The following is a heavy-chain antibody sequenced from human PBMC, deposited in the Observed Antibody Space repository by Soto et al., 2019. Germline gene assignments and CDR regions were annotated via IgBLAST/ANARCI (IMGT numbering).Heavy chain of an antibody. CDR1: GFTFSSYG. D-gene: IGHD3-10*01. J-gene: IGHJ4*02. CDR3: ARDPYGSGSYLVY. Sequence: ESGGGVVQPGRSLRLSCAASGFTFSSYGMHWVRQAPGKGLEWVAVIWYDGSNKYYADSVKGRFTISRDNSKNTLYLQMNSLRAEDTAVYYCARDPYGSGSYLVYWGQGTLVTVSS. V-gene: IGHV3-33*01. CDR2: IWYDGSNK.